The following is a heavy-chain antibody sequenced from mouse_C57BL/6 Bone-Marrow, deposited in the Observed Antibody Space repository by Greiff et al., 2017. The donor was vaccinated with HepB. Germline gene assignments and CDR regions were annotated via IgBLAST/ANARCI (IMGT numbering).Heavy chain of an antibody. CDR1: GFTFSNYW. J-gene: IGHJ1*03. CDR2: IRLKSDNYAT. V-gene: IGHV6-3*01. CDR3: TSPYYYGSSYEYFDV. D-gene: IGHD1-1*01. Sequence: EVHLVESGGGLVQPGGSMKLSCVASGFTFSNYWMNWVRQSPEKGLEWVAQIRLKSDNYATHYAESVKGRFTISRDDSKSSVYLQMNNLRAEDTGIYYCTSPYYYGSSYEYFDVWGTGTTVTVSS.